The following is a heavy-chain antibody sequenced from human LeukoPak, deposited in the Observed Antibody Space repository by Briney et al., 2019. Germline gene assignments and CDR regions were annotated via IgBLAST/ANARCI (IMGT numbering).Heavy chain of an antibody. D-gene: IGHD2-2*03. CDR3: ARDGWIGGYNWFDP. CDR2: IYTSGST. Sequence: SQTLSLTCAVSGGSISSGGYSWSWIRQPAGKGLEWIGRIYTSGSTNYNPSLKSRVTMSVDTSKNQFSLKLSSVTAADTAVYYCARDGWIGGYNWFDPWGQGTLVTVSS. J-gene: IGHJ5*02. V-gene: IGHV4-61*02. CDR1: GGSISSGGYS.